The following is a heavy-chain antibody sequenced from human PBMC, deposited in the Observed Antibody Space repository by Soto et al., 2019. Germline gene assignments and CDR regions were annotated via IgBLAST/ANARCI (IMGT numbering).Heavy chain of an antibody. V-gene: IGHV3-33*01. CDR2: IWYDGSNK. D-gene: IGHD5-12*01. J-gene: IGHJ4*02. CDR3: ARDSKWLRPKSYFDY. CDR1: GFTFSSYG. Sequence: PWGSLRLSCAASGFTFSSYGMPWVRQAPGKGLEWVAVIWYDGSNKYYADSVKGRFTISRDNSKNTLYLQMNSLRAEDTAVYYCARDSKWLRPKSYFDYWGQGTLVTVSS.